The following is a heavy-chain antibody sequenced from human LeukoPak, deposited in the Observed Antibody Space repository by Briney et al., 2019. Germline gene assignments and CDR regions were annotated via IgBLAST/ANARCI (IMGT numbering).Heavy chain of an antibody. J-gene: IGHJ4*02. CDR2: ISSGNSDI. Sequence: GGSLRLSCAASGFTFSSYSMNWVGQAPGKGLEWFSSISSGNSDIYYADSVKGRFTISRDNAKNSLYLQMNTLRAEDTAVYYCAKSVPPANIAAAGSRPDYWGQGTLVTVSS. CDR3: AKSVPPANIAAAGSRPDY. CDR1: GFTFSSYS. V-gene: IGHV3-21*01. D-gene: IGHD6-13*01.